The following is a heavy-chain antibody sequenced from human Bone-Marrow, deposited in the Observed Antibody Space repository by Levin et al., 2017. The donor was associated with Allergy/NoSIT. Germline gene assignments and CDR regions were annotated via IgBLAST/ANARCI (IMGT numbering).Heavy chain of an antibody. CDR2: INHSGST. J-gene: IGHJ1*01. CDR1: GGSFSGYY. D-gene: IGHD3-10*01. V-gene: IGHV4-34*01. Sequence: SETLSLTCAVYGGSFSGYYWSWIRQPPGKGLEWIGKINHSGSTNYHPSLESRVTISVDTSKNQFSLTLSSVTAADTAVYYCARSSHYYGSGSYYNRRPEYFQHWGQGTLVTVSS. CDR3: ARSSHYYGSGSYYNRRPEYFQH.